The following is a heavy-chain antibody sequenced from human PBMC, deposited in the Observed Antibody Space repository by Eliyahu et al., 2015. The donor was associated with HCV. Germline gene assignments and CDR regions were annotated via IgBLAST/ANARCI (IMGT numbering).Heavy chain of an antibody. V-gene: IGHV2-70*01. CDR3: ARILQYDSSGRGYYFDY. CDR2: IDWDDDK. J-gene: IGHJ4*02. Sequence: QVTLRESGPALVKPTQTLTLTCTFXGFSLSTSGMCVSWXRQPPGKALEWLALIDWDDDKYYSTSLKTRLTISKDTSKNQVVLTMTNMDPVDTATYYCARILQYDSSGRGYYFDYWGQGTLVTVPS. D-gene: IGHD3-22*01. CDR1: GFSLSTSGMC.